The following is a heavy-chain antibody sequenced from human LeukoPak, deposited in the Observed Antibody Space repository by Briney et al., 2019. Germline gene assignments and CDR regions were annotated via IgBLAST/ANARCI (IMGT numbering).Heavy chain of an antibody. CDR3: ARDLYYYDSSGYYYTVNY. CDR2: IIPIFGTA. Sequence: SVKVSCKASGGTFSSYAISWVRQAPGQGLEWMGGIIPIFGTANYAQKFQGRVTITADESTSTAYMELSSLRSEDTAVYYCARDLYYYDSSGYYYTVNYWGQGTLVTVSS. D-gene: IGHD3-22*01. CDR1: GGTFSSYA. V-gene: IGHV1-69*13. J-gene: IGHJ4*02.